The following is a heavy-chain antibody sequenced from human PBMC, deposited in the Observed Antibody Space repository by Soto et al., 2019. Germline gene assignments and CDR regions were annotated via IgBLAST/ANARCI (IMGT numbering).Heavy chain of an antibody. CDR1: GFSLSTSGAA. CDR3: AHRATMTIFGLIIDNGIWFDP. D-gene: IGHD3-3*01. CDR2: IYWDGDK. V-gene: IGHV2-5*02. J-gene: IGHJ5*02. Sequence: QINLIESGPTLVKPTQTLTPTCTFSGFSLSTSGAAVGWVRQPPGRALEWLALIYWDGDKRYNASLGNRLTITKDTSINQVVLTLTNVDPADTATYYCAHRATMTIFGLIIDNGIWFDPWGQGTRVIVSS.